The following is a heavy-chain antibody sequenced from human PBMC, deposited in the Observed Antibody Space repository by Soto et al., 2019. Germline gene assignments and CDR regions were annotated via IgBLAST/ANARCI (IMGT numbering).Heavy chain of an antibody. V-gene: IGHV1-2*04. Sequence: ASVKVSCKASGYTFTGYYMHWVRQAPGQGLEWMGWINPNSGGTNYAQKFQGWVTMTRDTSISTAYMELSRLRSDDTAVYYCARSSEVVLDTAMVGYYDYYGMDVWGQGTTVTVSS. CDR1: GYTFTGYY. D-gene: IGHD5-18*01. J-gene: IGHJ6*02. CDR2: INPNSGGT. CDR3: ARSSEVVLDTAMVGYYDYYGMDV.